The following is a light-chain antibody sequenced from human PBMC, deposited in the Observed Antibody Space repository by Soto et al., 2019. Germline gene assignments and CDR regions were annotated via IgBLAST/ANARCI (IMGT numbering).Light chain of an antibody. CDR3: AAWDDSLNGVV. CDR2: YDD. J-gene: IGLJ2*01. CDR1: SSNIGNNA. Sequence: QSVLTQPPSVSEAPRQRVTISCSGSSSNIGNNAVNWYQQLPGKAPKLLIYYDDLLPSGVSDRFSDSKFGTSASLAISGLQSEDEADYYCAAWDDSLNGVVFGGGTKLTVL. V-gene: IGLV1-36*01.